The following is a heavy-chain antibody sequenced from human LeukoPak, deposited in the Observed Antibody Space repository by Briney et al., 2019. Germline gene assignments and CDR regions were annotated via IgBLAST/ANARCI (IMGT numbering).Heavy chain of an antibody. J-gene: IGHJ4*02. Sequence: SETLSLTCAVYGGSFSGYYWSWIRQPPGKGLEWIGEINHSGSTNYNPSLKSRVTISVDTSKNQFSLKLSSVTAADTAAYYCAREGGYSGYDRGYFDYWGQGTLVTVSS. D-gene: IGHD5-12*01. V-gene: IGHV4-34*01. CDR1: GGSFSGYY. CDR2: INHSGST. CDR3: AREGGYSGYDRGYFDY.